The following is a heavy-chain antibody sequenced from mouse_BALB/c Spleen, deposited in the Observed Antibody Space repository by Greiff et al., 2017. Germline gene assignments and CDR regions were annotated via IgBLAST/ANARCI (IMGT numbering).Heavy chain of an antibody. CDR1: GFSLTSYG. Sequence: VKLMESGPGLVAPSQSLSITCTVSGFSLTSYGVHWVRQPPGKGLEWLGVIWAGGSTNYNSALMSRLSISKDNSKSQVFLKMNSLQTDDTAMYYCARGGGYGNYEFDYWGQGTTLTVSS. CDR3: ARGGGYGNYEFDY. CDR2: IWAGGST. V-gene: IGHV2-9*02. D-gene: IGHD2-1*01. J-gene: IGHJ2*01.